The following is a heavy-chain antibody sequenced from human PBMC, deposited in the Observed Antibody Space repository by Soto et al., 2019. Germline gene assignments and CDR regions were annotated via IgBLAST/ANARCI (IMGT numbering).Heavy chain of an antibody. D-gene: IGHD2-15*01. Sequence: PGESLKISCKASGYSFTNYWIGWVRQMPGKGLEWMGMIYPGDSDTRYRPSFQGQVTISADKSISTAYLQWSSLKASDTAMYYCGRHEYSGRTGYYYPMDVWGQGTTVTVSS. CDR2: IYPGDSDT. CDR3: GRHEYSGRTGYYYPMDV. CDR1: GYSFTNYW. J-gene: IGHJ6*02. V-gene: IGHV5-51*01.